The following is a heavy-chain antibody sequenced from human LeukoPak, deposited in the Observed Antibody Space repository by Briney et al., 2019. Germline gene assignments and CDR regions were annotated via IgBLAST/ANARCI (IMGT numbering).Heavy chain of an antibody. V-gene: IGHV4-59*01. Sequence: SETLSLTCTVSGGSISSYYWSWIRQPPGKGLEWIGYIYYSGSTNYNPSLKSRVTISVDTSKNQFSLKLSSVTAADTAVYYCARFRVSKGPGDSSGSSWYFDLWGRGTLVTVSS. CDR3: ARFRVSKGPGDSSGSSWYFDL. J-gene: IGHJ2*01. CDR2: IYYSGST. CDR1: GGSISSYY. D-gene: IGHD3-22*01.